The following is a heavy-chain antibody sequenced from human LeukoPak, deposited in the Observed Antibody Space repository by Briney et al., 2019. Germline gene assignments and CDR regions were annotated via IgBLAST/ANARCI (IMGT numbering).Heavy chain of an antibody. CDR3: ARLRVVVVPAAPYYYYGMDV. CDR2: IDPSDSYT. J-gene: IGHJ6*02. D-gene: IGHD2-2*01. CDR1: GYSFTSYW. Sequence: GESLKISCKGSGYSFTSYWISWVRQVPGKGLEWMGRIDPSDSYTNYSPSFQGHVTISADKSISTAYLQWSSLKASDTAMYYCARLRVVVVPAAPYYYYGMDVWGQGTTVTVSS. V-gene: IGHV5-10-1*01.